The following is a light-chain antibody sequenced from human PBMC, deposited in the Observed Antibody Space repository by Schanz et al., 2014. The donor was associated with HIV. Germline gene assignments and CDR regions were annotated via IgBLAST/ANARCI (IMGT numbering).Light chain of an antibody. CDR2: GNR. J-gene: IGLJ3*02. CDR3: QSYDSGLSAWV. Sequence: QSVLTQPPSASGTPGQRVTISCIGSTSNIGAGYDVHWYQHLPGTVPKLLIYGNRNRPSGVPDRFSGSKSGTSASLAITGLQAEDEADYYCQSYDSGLSAWVFGGGTKLTVL. CDR1: TSNIGAGYD. V-gene: IGLV1-40*01.